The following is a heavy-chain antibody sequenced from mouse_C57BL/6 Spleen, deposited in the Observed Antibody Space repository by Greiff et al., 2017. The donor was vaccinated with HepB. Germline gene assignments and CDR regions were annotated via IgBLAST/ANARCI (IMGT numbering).Heavy chain of an antibody. CDR2: IYPSDSET. V-gene: IGHV1-61*01. CDR1: GYTFTSYW. CDR3: ARRGVSAWFAY. J-gene: IGHJ3*01. Sequence: QVQLKQSGAELVRPGSSVKLSCKASGYTFTSYWMDWVKQRPGQGLEWIGNIYPSDSETHYNQKFKDKATLTVDKSSSTAYMQLSSLTSEDSAVYYCARRGVSAWFAYWGQGTLVTVSA.